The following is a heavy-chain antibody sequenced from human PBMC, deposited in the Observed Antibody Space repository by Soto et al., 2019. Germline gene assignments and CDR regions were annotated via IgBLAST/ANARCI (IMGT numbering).Heavy chain of an antibody. CDR3: STRGSS. D-gene: IGHD6-13*01. CDR2: IKSKTDGGTT. Sequence: GGSLRLSCAASGLTFSNSWMSWVRQAPGKRLEWVGRIKSKTDGGTTDYAAPVKGRFSISRDDSRNTVYLQMNSLKIEDSAIYYCSTRGSSWGQGTLVTVSS. CDR1: GLTFSNSW. J-gene: IGHJ4*02. V-gene: IGHV3-15*05.